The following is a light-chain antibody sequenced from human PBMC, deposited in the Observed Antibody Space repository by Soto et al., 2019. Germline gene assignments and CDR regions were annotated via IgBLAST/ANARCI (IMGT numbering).Light chain of an antibody. V-gene: IGLV2-14*03. J-gene: IGLJ1*01. Sequence: QSALTQPASVSGSPGQSITISCTGTSSDVGSYNYVSWYQHHPGKVPKLMIYDVSSRPSGVSNRFSGSKSGTTASLTISGVQTEDEADYYCSSYTTSDPRVFGTGTKVTVL. CDR3: SSYTTSDPRV. CDR1: SSDVGSYNY. CDR2: DVS.